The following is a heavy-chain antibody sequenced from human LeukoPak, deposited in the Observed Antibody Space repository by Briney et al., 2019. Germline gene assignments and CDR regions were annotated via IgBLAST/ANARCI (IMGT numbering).Heavy chain of an antibody. J-gene: IGHJ4*02. CDR3: ASSIVATTPAY. D-gene: IGHD5-12*01. CDR2: IYYSGST. Sequence: SETLSFTCTVSGGSISSGDYYWSWIRQPPGKGLEWIGYIYYSGSTYYNPSLKSRVTISVDTSKNQFSLKLSSVTAADTAVYYCASSIVATTPAYWGQGTLVTVSS. V-gene: IGHV4-30-4*01. CDR1: GGSISSGDYY.